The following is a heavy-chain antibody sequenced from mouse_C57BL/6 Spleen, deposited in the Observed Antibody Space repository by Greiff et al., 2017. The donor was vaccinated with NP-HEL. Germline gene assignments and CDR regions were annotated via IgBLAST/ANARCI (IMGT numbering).Heavy chain of an antibody. J-gene: IGHJ2*01. V-gene: IGHV1-64*01. Sequence: QVQLQQSGAELVKPGASVKLSCKASGYTFTSYWMHWVKQRPGQGLEWIGMIHPNSGSTNYNEKFKSKATLTVDKSSSTAYMQLSSLTSEDSAVYYCASGITTVVYFDYWGQGTTLTVSS. CDR3: ASGITTVVYFDY. CDR2: IHPNSGST. D-gene: IGHD1-1*01. CDR1: GYTFTSYW.